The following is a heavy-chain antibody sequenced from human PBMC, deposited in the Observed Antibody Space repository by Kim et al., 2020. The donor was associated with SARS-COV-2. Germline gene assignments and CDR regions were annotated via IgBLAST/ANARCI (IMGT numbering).Heavy chain of an antibody. J-gene: IGHJ4*02. Sequence: YNGNTTYAQKLQDRVTMSVDTSTTTAYMELRSLRSDDTAVYYCARDGDLPDYWGQGTLVTVSS. D-gene: IGHD7-27*01. CDR2: YNGNT. CDR3: ARDGDLPDY. V-gene: IGHV1-18*01.